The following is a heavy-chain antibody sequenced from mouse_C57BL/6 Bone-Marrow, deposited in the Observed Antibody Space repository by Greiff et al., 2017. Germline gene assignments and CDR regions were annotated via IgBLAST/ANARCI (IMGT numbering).Heavy chain of an antibody. V-gene: IGHV2-2*01. CDR3: ARNGGSVREVAY. D-gene: IGHD3-1*01. J-gene: IGHJ3*01. CDR1: GFSLTSYG. CDR2: IWSGGST. Sequence: VQLQQSGPGLVQPSQSLSITCTVSGFSLTSYGVHWVRQSPGKGLVWLGVIWSGGSTDYNAAFISRLSISKDNSKSQVFFKMNSLQADDTAIYYCARNGGSVREVAYWGQGTLVTVSA.